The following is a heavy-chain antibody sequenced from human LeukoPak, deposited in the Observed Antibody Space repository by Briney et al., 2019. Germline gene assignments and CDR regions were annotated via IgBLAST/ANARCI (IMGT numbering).Heavy chain of an antibody. Sequence: PSETLSLTCSVSGGSIRSSSYYWGWICQPPGKGLEWTGSLYYSGSTNSNPSLKSRVTISRDTSKNQFSLKLNSVTAADTAVYYCARKIAYSSSWYGGFDIWGQGTMVTVSS. CDR3: ARKIAYSSSWYGGFDI. J-gene: IGHJ3*02. CDR2: LYYSGST. CDR1: GGSIRSSSYY. V-gene: IGHV4-39*07. D-gene: IGHD6-13*01.